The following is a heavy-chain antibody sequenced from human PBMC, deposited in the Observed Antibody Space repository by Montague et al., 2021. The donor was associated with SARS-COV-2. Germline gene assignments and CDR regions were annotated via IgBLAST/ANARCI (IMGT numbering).Heavy chain of an antibody. CDR3: ASELHPNYYYGMDV. CDR2: ISSSSSYI. D-gene: IGHD4-11*01. Sequence: LRLSCAASGFTFSSYSMNWVRQAPGKGLEWVSSISSSSSYIYYADSVKGRFTISRDNAKNSLYLQMNSLRAEDTAVYYCASELHPNYYYGMDVWGQGTTVTVSS. V-gene: IGHV3-21*01. CDR1: GFTFSSYS. J-gene: IGHJ6*02.